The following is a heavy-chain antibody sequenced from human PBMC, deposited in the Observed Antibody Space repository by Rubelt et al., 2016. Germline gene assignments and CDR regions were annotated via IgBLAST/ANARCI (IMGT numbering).Heavy chain of an antibody. CDR2: IGTTGDT. V-gene: IGHV3-13*04. CDR3: ARDNPGYGMDV. D-gene: IGHD1-14*01. J-gene: IGHJ6*02. CDR1: GFTFSSYD. Sequence: DVQLEESGGGLVQPGGSLRLSCAASGFTFSSYDIHWVRRAAGRGLEWVSAIGTTGDTFYPGSVEGRFPISRENAKNSLYLEMNSLRAGDTAVYYCARDNPGYGMDVWGQGTTVTVSS.